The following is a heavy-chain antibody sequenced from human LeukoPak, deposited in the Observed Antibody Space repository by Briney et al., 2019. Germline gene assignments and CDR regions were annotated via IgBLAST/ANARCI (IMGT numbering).Heavy chain of an antibody. CDR2: INRTGSA. Sequence: SETLSPTCAVYGGSFSGYYWSWIRQPPGRGLEWIGEINRTGSANYNPSLKSRVTVSVDTSKNQFSLKLSSVTAADTAVYYCARAHYGTASPAGGLWGQGTLVTVSS. J-gene: IGHJ4*02. CDR1: GGSFSGYY. D-gene: IGHD3-10*01. V-gene: IGHV4-34*01. CDR3: ARAHYGTASPAGGL.